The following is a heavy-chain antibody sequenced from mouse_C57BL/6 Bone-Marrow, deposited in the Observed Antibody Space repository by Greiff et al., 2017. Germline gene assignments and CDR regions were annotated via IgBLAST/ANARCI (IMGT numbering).Heavy chain of an antibody. CDR2: IYPGSGST. CDR1: GYTFTSYW. Sequence: VQLQQPGAELVKPGASVKMSCKASGYTFTSYWITWVKQRPGQGLGWIGEIYPGSGSTNYNEKFKDKVTLTVDTSSSTAYMQLSSLTSEESAVFYCAMGYTWFTYWSQGTLGTVSA. V-gene: IGHV1-55*01. D-gene: IGHD2-2*01. J-gene: IGHJ3*01. CDR3: AMGYTWFTY.